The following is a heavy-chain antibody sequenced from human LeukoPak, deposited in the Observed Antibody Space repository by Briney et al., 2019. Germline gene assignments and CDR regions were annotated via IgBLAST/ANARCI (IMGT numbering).Heavy chain of an antibody. Sequence: GGSLRLSCAASGFTLSSYGMHWVRQAPGKGLEWVSVISGSGGSTYYADSVKGRFTISRDTSKNTLYLQMNSLRAEDTAIYYCTKLFGSGYYWGVDYWGQGTLVTVSS. CDR3: TKLFGSGYYWGVDY. V-gene: IGHV3-23*01. J-gene: IGHJ4*02. CDR1: GFTLSSYG. CDR2: ISGSGGST. D-gene: IGHD3-22*01.